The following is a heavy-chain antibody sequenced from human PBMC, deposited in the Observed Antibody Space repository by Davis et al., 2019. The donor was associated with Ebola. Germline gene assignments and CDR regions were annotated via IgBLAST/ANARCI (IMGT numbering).Heavy chain of an antibody. Sequence: GSLRLSCAVYGGSFSGYYWSWIRQPPGKGLEWIGEINHSGSTNYNPSLKSRVTISVGTSKNQFSLKLSSVTAADTAVYYCARDGGYSYGYGGWGQGTLVTVSS. J-gene: IGHJ4*02. CDR3: ARDGGYSYGYGG. D-gene: IGHD5-18*01. CDR2: INHSGST. V-gene: IGHV4-34*01. CDR1: GGSFSGYY.